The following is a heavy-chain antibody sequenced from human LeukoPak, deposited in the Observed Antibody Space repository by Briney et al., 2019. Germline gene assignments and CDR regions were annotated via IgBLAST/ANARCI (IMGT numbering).Heavy chain of an antibody. D-gene: IGHD3-10*01. Sequence: ASVKVSCKASGYTFTMYYIHWVRQAPGQGLEWMGMINPSDGATTYAQRLQGRVTMTRDMSTTTVYMDQRNMKSEDPAVHFCSRGQGGGLIGKFGGLFASYYTYYYMDVWGRGTTVTVSS. V-gene: IGHV1-46*03. J-gene: IGHJ6*03. CDR2: INPSDGAT. CDR3: SRGQGGGLIGKFGGLFASYYTYYYMDV. CDR1: GYTFTMYY.